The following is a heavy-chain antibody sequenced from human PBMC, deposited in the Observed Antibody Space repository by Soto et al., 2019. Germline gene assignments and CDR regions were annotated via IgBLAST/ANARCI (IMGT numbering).Heavy chain of an antibody. J-gene: IGHJ4*02. CDR3: ARYGYSYGTIIPFDY. V-gene: IGHV4-59*01. CDR2: IYYSGST. D-gene: IGHD5-18*01. CDR1: GGSISSYY. Sequence: SETLSLTCTVSGGSISSYYWSWIRQPPGKGLEWIGYIYYSGSTNYNPSLKSRVTISVDTSKNQFSLKLSSVTAADTAVYYCARYGYSYGTIIPFDYWGQGTLVTVSS.